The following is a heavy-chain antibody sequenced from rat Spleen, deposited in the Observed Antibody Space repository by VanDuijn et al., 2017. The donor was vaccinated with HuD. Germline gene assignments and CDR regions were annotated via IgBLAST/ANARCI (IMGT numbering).Heavy chain of an antibody. CDR3: ARQGYLRDWYFDF. J-gene: IGHJ1*01. CDR1: GFTFSDYY. D-gene: IGHD2-7*01. CDR2: INIGGGDT. V-gene: IGHV5-25*01. Sequence: EVQLVESGGGLVQPGRSLKLSCAASGFTFSDYYMAWVRQTLTRGLEWVAFINIGGGDTYYRDSVKGRFTISRDIAKSTLYLQMNDLRSEDTATYYCARQGYLRDWYFDFWGPGTMVTVSS.